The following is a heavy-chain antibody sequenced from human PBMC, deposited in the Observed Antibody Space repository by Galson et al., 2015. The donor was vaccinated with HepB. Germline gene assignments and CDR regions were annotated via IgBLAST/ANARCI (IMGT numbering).Heavy chain of an antibody. Sequence: PALVKPTQTLTLTCTFSGFSLSTSGVGVGWIRQPPGKALEWLALIFWDDDKRYSPSLKTRLTLTKDTSKNQVILSMTNMDPVDTATYYCAHRRGCSDSGTCSQAFDSWGQGTLVTVSS. CDR1: GFSLSTSGVG. CDR3: AHRRGCSDSGTCSQAFDS. D-gene: IGHD3/OR15-3a*01. V-gene: IGHV2-5*02. CDR2: IFWDDDK. J-gene: IGHJ4*02.